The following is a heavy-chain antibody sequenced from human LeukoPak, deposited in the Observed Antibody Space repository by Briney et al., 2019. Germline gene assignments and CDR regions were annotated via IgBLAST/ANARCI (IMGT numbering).Heavy chain of an antibody. V-gene: IGHV3-66*02. CDR2: IYSGGTT. J-gene: IGHJ6*03. D-gene: IGHD6-19*01. CDR3: ATVASGGHYNYMDV. CDR1: GFIVNSNY. Sequence: PGGSLRLSCAASGFIVNSNYMIWVRQAPAKGLEWVSVIYSGGTTYYADSVRGRFTISRDNSKNTLYLQMGSLRAEDTAVYYCATVASGGHYNYMDVWGRGTTVTVSS.